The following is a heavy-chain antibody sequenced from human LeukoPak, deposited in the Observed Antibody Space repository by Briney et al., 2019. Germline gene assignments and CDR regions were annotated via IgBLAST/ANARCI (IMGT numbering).Heavy chain of an antibody. Sequence: PGGSLRLSCAASDFTFSSYDMHWVRQAPGKGLEWVSYISSSGSPIYYADSVKGRFTISRDNAKNSLYLQMDSLRAEDTAVYYCARDRTRGYCSGDYCKDPHWFFDLWGRGTLVTVSS. D-gene: IGHD2-15*01. V-gene: IGHV3-48*03. CDR1: DFTFSSYD. J-gene: IGHJ2*01. CDR2: ISSSGSPI. CDR3: ARDRTRGYCSGDYCKDPHWFFDL.